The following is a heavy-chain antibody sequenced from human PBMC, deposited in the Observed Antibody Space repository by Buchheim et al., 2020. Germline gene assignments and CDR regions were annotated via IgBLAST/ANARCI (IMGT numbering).Heavy chain of an antibody. D-gene: IGHD4-17*01. CDR3: ARQIYGDYSYWYFDL. CDR2: IYSGGS. CDR1: GGSISSSSSY. Sequence: QLQLQESGPGLVKPSETLSLSCTLSGGSISSSSSYWGWIRQPPGKGLEWIGSIYSGGSYYNPSLKSRVTISVDTSKNQFSLKLSSVTAADTAVYYCARQIYGDYSYWYFDLWGRGTL. J-gene: IGHJ2*01. V-gene: IGHV4-39*01.